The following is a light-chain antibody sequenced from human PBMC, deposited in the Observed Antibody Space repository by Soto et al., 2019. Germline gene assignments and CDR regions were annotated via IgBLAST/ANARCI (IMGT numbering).Light chain of an antibody. V-gene: IGKV1-6*01. CDR3: LQDHNYPYT. CDR2: AAS. J-gene: IGKJ2*01. Sequence: IQMTQSPSSLSASVGDRVTITCRASQSISSYLNWYQQKPGKAPKLLIYAASSLQSGVPSRFSGSGSGTDFTLTISSLQPEDFATYYCLQDHNYPYTFGQGTKVDIK. CDR1: QSISSY.